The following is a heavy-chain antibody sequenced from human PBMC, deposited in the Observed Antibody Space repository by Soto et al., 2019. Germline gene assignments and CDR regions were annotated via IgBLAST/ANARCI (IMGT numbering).Heavy chain of an antibody. CDR2: ISAYNGNT. J-gene: IGHJ6*02. CDR1: GYTFTSYG. Sequence: ASVKVSCKASGYTFTSYGISWVRQAPGQGLEWMGWISAYNGNTNYAQKLQGRVTMTTDTSTSTAYMELRSLRSDDTAVYYCARDQHVLRYFDWFTHYYYYGMDVWGQGTTVTVSS. V-gene: IGHV1-18*01. CDR3: ARDQHVLRYFDWFTHYYYYGMDV. D-gene: IGHD3-9*01.